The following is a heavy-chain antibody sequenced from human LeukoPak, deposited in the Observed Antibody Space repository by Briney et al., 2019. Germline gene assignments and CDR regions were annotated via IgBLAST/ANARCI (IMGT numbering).Heavy chain of an antibody. J-gene: IGHJ4*02. CDR2: IDTDGSFT. CDR1: GFTFSSYW. CDR3: IRGTVGAPGNDY. V-gene: IGHV3-74*01. D-gene: IGHD1-26*01. Sequence: PGGSLRLSCAASGFTFSSYWMHWVRQAPGKGLVWVSRIDTDGSFTSYADSVRDRFTISRDNAKNTLYLQMSSLRAEDTAVYYCIRGTVGAPGNDYWGQGTLVTVSS.